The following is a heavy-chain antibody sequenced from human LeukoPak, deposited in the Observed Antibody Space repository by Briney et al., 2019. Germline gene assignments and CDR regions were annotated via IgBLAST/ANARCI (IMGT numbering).Heavy chain of an antibody. Sequence: GGSLRLSCSASGFTFNTYAMHWVRQAPGKGLEYVSAISDNGGSTYYAESVKGRYTISRDNSKNTVYLQMSSLRAEDTAVYFCAKSSYYDVLTYYYDAFDIWGQGTMVTVSS. CDR1: GFTFNTYA. CDR2: ISDNGGST. CDR3: AKSSYYDVLTYYYDAFDI. V-gene: IGHV3-64D*09. J-gene: IGHJ3*02. D-gene: IGHD3-9*01.